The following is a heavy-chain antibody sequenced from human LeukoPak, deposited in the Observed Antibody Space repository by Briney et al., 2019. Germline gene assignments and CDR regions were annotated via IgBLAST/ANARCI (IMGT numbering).Heavy chain of an antibody. CDR1: GGSFSGYY. Sequence: SETLSLTCAVYGGSFSGYYWSWIRQPPGKGLEWIGEINHSGSTNYNPSLKSRVTISVDTSKNQFSLKLSSVTAADTAVYYCARGCAYSSGCQVGYWGQGTLVTVSS. CDR2: INHSGST. J-gene: IGHJ4*02. CDR3: ARGCAYSSGCQVGY. V-gene: IGHV4-34*01. D-gene: IGHD6-19*01.